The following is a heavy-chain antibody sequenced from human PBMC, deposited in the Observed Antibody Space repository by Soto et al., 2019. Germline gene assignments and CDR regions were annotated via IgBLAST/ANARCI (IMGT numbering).Heavy chain of an antibody. CDR1: GFTFSSYA. CDR3: ARRSSGWYFDY. J-gene: IGHJ4*02. Sequence: VPLLESGGGLVQPGGSLRLSCAASGFTFSSYAMNWVRQAPGKGLEWVSVISGSGGSTYYADSVKGRFTISRDNSKNTLYLQMNSLRAEDTAVYYCARRSSGWYFDYWGQGTLVTVSS. CDR2: ISGSGGST. V-gene: IGHV3-23*01. D-gene: IGHD6-19*01.